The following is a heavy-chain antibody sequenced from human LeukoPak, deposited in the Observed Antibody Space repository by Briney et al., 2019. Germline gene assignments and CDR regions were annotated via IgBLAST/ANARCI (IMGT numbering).Heavy chain of an antibody. Sequence: QPGVSLRLSCAASGFTFTTIAMRWVPPAPGKGLEGGSARSGRTGGTYYADSVKRRFVISRNNYKNTLYLQKDSLRAEDTAVYYCAKCGHSGCHLIDYWGQGTLVTVSS. CDR1: GFTFTTIA. D-gene: IGHD5-12*01. CDR2: RSGRTGGT. CDR3: AKCGHSGCHLIDY. V-gene: IGHV3-23*01. J-gene: IGHJ4*02.